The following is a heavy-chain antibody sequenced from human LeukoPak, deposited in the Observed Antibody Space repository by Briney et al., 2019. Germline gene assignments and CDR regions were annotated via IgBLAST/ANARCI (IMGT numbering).Heavy chain of an antibody. CDR3: AKEGRRYFDY. J-gene: IGHJ4*02. CDR2: IKQDGSEK. CDR1: GFTFSSYW. Sequence: PGGSLRLSCAASGFTFSSYWMTWVRQAPGKGLEWVANIKQDGSEKFYVDSVKGRFTISRDSAKNSLYLQMNSLRAEDTAVYYCAKEGRRYFDYWGQGNLVTVST. V-gene: IGHV3-7*01.